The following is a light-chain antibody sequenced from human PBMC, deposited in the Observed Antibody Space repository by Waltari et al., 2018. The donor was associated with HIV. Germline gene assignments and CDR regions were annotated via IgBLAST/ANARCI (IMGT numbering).Light chain of an antibody. CDR1: NSNIGRNP. Sequence: QSGLAQPPSASGTPGQTVTISCSGSNSNIGRNPVNWYQQVPGTAPKLLIYTNNERPSGVPDRFSGSRSGTSASLAISGLQSEDEADYHCAAWDDSLNAWVFGGGTKLTVL. CDR2: TNN. J-gene: IGLJ3*02. CDR3: AAWDDSLNAWV. V-gene: IGLV1-44*01.